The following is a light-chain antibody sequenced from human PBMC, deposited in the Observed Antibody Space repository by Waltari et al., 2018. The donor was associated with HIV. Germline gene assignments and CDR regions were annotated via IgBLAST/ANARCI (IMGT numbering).Light chain of an antibody. CDR2: DNN. Sequence: QPVLTQPPSLSAPSGQKVTISCSGSGSNIANNYVSWYQQFPGAAPKLIIYDNNKRPAGNPDRVSGSKSGTSATLGITAVQAGDEAAYYCATWDSSLNAWVFGGGTRLAVL. CDR1: GSNIANNY. J-gene: IGLJ3*02. CDR3: ATWDSSLNAWV. V-gene: IGLV1-51*01.